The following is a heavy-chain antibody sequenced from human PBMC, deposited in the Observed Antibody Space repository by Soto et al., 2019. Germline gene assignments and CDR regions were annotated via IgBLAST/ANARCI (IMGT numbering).Heavy chain of an antibody. CDR2: IWSDGSNK. CDR3: ARYYYDSSGYSPL. V-gene: IGHV3-33*01. D-gene: IGHD3-22*01. J-gene: IGHJ4*02. CDR1: GFTFSSYG. Sequence: PGGSLRLSCAASGFTFSSYGMHWVRQAPGKGLEWVAVIWSDGSNKYYADSVKGRFTISRDNSKNTLYLQMNSLRAEDTAVYYSARYYYDSSGYSPLWAQGTLVTVSS.